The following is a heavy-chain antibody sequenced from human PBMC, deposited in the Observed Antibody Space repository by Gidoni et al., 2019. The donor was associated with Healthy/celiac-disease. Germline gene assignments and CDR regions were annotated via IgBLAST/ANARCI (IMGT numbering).Heavy chain of an antibody. CDR3: TTAYYYDSSGYLADY. J-gene: IGHJ4*02. V-gene: IGHV3-15*01. CDR2: IKSKTDGGTT. D-gene: IGHD3-22*01. CDR1: GFTFSNAW. Sequence: EVQLVESGGGLVKPGGSLRLSCAASGFTFSNAWMSWVRQAPGKGLEWVGRIKSKTDGGTTDYAAPVKGRFTISRDDSKNTLYLQMNSLKTEDTAVYYCTTAYYYDSSGYLADYWGQGTLVTVSS.